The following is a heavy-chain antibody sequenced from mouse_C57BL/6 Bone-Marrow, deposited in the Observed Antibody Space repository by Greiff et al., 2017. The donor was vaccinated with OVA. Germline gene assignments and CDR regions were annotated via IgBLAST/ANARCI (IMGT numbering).Heavy chain of an antibody. CDR2: INPYNGGT. D-gene: IGHD3-1*01. J-gene: IGHJ2*01. CDR3: ARVTGGARIDY. Sequence: EVKLQESGPVLVKPGASVKMSCKASGYTFTDYYMNWVKQSHGKSLEWIGVINPYNGGTSYNQKFKGKATLTVDKSSSTAYMELNSLTSEDSAVYYCARVTGGARIDYWGQGTTLTVSS. V-gene: IGHV1-19*01. CDR1: GYTFTDYY.